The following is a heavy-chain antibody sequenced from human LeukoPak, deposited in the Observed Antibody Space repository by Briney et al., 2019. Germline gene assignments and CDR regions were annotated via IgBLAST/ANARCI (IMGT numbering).Heavy chain of an antibody. D-gene: IGHD6-19*01. V-gene: IGHV4-34*01. J-gene: IGHJ4*02. CDR2: INHSGST. Sequence: SETLSLTCTVYGGSFSGYYWSWIRQPPGKGLEWIGEINHSGSTNYNPSLKSRVTISVDTSKNQFSLKLSSVTAADTAVYYCARSFLGGWYYFDYWGQGTLVTVSS. CDR3: ARSFLGGWYYFDY. CDR1: GGSFSGYY.